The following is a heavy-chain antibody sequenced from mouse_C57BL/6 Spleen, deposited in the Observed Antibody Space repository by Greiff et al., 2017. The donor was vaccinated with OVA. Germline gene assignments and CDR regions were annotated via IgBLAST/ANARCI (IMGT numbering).Heavy chain of an antibody. V-gene: IGHV5-4*01. CDR3: ARDGGITTVVAPFAY. D-gene: IGHD1-1*01. CDR1: GFTFSSYA. CDR2: ISDGGSYT. J-gene: IGHJ3*01. Sequence: EVKLMESGGGLVKPGGSLKLSCAASGFTFSSYAMSWVRQTPEKRLEWVATISDGGSYTYYPDNVKGRFTISRDNAKNNLYLQMSHLKSEDTAMYYCARDGGITTVVAPFAYWGQGTLVTVSA.